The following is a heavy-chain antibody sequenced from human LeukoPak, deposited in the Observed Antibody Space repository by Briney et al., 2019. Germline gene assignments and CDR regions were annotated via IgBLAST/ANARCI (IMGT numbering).Heavy chain of an antibody. CDR2: ISSSGSTI. V-gene: IGHV3-48*04. J-gene: IGHJ4*02. D-gene: IGHD2-2*01. Sequence: GGSLRLSCAASGFTFSSYWMHWVRQAPGKGLVWVSYISSSGSTIDYADSVKGRFTISRDNAKNSLYLQMNSLRAGDTAVYYCARSIPAGNRRWGQGTLVTVSS. CDR3: ARSIPAGNRR. CDR1: GFTFSSYW.